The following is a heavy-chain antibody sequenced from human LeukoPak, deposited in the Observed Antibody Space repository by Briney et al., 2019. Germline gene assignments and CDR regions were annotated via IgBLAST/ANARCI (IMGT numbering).Heavy chain of an antibody. CDR3: ARGRNVLRYFDWLLKYGMAV. D-gene: IGHD3-9*01. Sequence: PSETLCLTCAVYGGSFRGYYWSWIRQPPGKGLEWIGEINHSGSTNYNPSLKSRVTISVDTSKNQFSLKLSSVTAADTAVYYCARGRNVLRYFDWLLKYGMAVWGQGTTVTVSS. J-gene: IGHJ6*02. CDR2: INHSGST. V-gene: IGHV4-34*01. CDR1: GGSFRGYY.